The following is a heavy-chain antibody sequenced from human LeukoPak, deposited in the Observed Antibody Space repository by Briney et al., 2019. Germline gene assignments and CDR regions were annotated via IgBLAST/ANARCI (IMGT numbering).Heavy chain of an antibody. J-gene: IGHJ4*02. CDR1: GLSIRNFW. CDR3: VTDGDKWNDFEY. V-gene: IGHV3-7*01. CDR2: IDKDGNEI. D-gene: IGHD1-1*01. Sequence: GGSLRLSCAASGLSIRNFWMHWVRQAPGKGLEWVALIDKDGNEIKYVDSVKGRFTLSRDNAKNSVYLQMNSLTTEDTALYYCVTDGDKWNDFEYWGQGTLVTVSS.